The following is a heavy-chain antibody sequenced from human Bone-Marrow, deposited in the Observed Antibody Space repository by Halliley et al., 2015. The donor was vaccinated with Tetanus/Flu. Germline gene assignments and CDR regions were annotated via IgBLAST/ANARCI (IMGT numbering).Heavy chain of an antibody. CDR1: GYTFTSYW. V-gene: IGHV5-51*03. CDR3: ARRIAVANTGHYFDY. Sequence: QLVQSGAEVKKPGESLKISCRGSGYTFTSYWIVWVRQMPGRGLEWMGIIYPGGSNTRYNPSFQGQVTISADKSIRTAYLQWSSLQAADTAVYYCARRIAVANTGHYFDYWGQGTLVTVSS. CDR2: IYPGGSNT. J-gene: IGHJ4*02. D-gene: IGHD6-19*01.